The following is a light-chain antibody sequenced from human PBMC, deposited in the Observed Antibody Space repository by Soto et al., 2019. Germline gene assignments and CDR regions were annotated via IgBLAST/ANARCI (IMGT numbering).Light chain of an antibody. Sequence: QSVLTQPPSASGTPGQSVTISCSGSNSNIGRNTVNWYQQLPGRAPKLLIYTNIQRPSGVPDRFSGSKSGTSASVAISGLQSGDEADYYCAAWEDSLNGVVFGGGTKLTVL. CDR2: TNI. CDR3: AAWEDSLNGVV. CDR1: NSNIGRNT. V-gene: IGLV1-44*01. J-gene: IGLJ2*01.